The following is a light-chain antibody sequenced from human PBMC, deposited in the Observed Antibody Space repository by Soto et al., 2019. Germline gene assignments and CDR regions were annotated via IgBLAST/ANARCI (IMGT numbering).Light chain of an antibody. CDR1: QHISNY. CDR2: AAS. CDR3: QKYNSAPWT. J-gene: IGKJ1*01. Sequence: DLQMTQSPSSLSASVGGRVTITCRASQHISNYLAWYQQKPGKVPKLLIYAASTLQSGVPSRFSGGASGTDFTLTISSLQPEDVATYYCQKYNSAPWTFGQGTKVEIK. V-gene: IGKV1-27*01.